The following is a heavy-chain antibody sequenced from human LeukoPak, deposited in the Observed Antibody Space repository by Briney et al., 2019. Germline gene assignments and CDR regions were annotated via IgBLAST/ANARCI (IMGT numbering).Heavy chain of an antibody. Sequence: PGGSLRLSCAASGFTVSSNYMSWVRQAPGKGLEWVSVIYSGGSTYYADSVKGRFTISRDNSKNTLYLQMNSLRAEDTAVYYCARENRGYSYGWVYYFDYWGQGTLVTVSS. J-gene: IGHJ4*02. CDR1: GFTVSSNY. V-gene: IGHV3-53*01. D-gene: IGHD5-18*01. CDR2: IYSGGST. CDR3: ARENRGYSYGWVYYFDY.